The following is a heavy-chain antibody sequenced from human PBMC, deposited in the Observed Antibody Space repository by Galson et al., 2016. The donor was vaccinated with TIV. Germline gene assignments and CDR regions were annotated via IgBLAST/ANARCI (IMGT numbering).Heavy chain of an antibody. CDR1: GGTIVSGTHC. CDR2: VTYTGKT. D-gene: IGHD3/OR15-3a*01. CDR3: AKSITIFGLLQGGMDV. J-gene: IGHJ6*02. Sequence: ETLSLTCSVSGGTIVSGTHCWAWLRRPPGKGLEWIGSVTYTGKTYYTPSLTGRVTMSPDTSANRFSLDVHSVTAVDTAVYYFAKSITIFGLLQGGMDVWGQGTTVSVSS. V-gene: IGHV4-39*07.